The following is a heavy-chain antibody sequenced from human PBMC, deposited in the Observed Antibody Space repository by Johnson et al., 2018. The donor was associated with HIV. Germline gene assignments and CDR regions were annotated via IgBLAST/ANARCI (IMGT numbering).Heavy chain of an antibody. CDR1: RFTFSSYG. CDR3: AKDLGWGLGDDAFDI. Sequence: VQLVESGGGVVQPGRSLRLSCAASRFTFSSYGMHWVRQAPGKGLEWVAVIWYDGTNKYYVDSVKGRFTISRDNSKNTLFLQMNSLRAEDTAVYYCAKDLGWGLGDDAFDIWGQGTMVTVSS. V-gene: IGHV3-33*06. D-gene: IGHD2-21*02. J-gene: IGHJ3*02. CDR2: IWYDGTNK.